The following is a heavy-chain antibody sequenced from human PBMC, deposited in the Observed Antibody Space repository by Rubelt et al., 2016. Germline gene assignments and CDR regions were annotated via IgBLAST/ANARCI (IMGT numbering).Heavy chain of an antibody. Sequence: QVQLKQWGAGLLKPSETLSVTCAVYGGSFSGFYWSWIRQPPGKGLEWIGEINHSGSTSYNPSLKSRVTISVDTSKNQFSLKLSAVTSSETAVYSCARRGTTLGGYFCVDSWGQGLLVTVSS. D-gene: IGHD1-14*01. CDR1: GGSFSGFY. CDR2: INHSGST. CDR3: ARRGTTLGGYFCVDS. V-gene: IGHV4-34*01. J-gene: IGHJ4*02.